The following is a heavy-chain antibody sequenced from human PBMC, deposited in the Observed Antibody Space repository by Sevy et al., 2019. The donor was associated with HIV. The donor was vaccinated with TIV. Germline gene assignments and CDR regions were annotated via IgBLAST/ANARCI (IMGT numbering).Heavy chain of an antibody. J-gene: IGHJ4*02. CDR1: GFTITNYA. CDR2: IPSSGDKT. D-gene: IGHD1-26*01. V-gene: IGHV3-23*01. Sequence: GGSLRLSCAASGFTITNYAMNWVRQAPGKGLEWVSGIPSSGDKTHYVDSVKGRFTISRDTSSNTLWLQMNNLRVEDTAVYYCARGTFGTYFGVISCWGQGTLVTVSS. CDR3: ARGTFGTYFGVISC.